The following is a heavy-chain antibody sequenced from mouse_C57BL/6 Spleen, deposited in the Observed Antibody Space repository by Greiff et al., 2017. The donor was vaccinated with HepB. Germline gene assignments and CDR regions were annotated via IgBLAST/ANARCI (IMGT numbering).Heavy chain of an antibody. CDR2: INPNYGTT. CDR1: GYSFTDYN. Sequence: VQLQQSGPELVKPGASVKISCKASGYSFTDYNMNWVKQSNGKSLEWIGVINPNYGTTSYNQKFKGKATLTVDQSSSTAYMQLNSLTSEDSAVYYCAGPITTGVAKGFAYWGQVTLVTVSA. J-gene: IGHJ3*01. V-gene: IGHV1-39*01. D-gene: IGHD1-1*01. CDR3: AGPITTGVAKGFAY.